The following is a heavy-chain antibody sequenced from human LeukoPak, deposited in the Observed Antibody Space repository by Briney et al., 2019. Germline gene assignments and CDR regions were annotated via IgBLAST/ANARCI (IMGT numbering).Heavy chain of an antibody. CDR1: GGTFSSYA. D-gene: IGHD3-10*01. J-gene: IGHJ4*02. V-gene: IGHV1-69*10. CDR2: IIPILGIA. CDR3: ASLMVRGVITDMGSFDY. Sequence: AVKVSCKASGGTFSSYAISWVRQAPGQGLEWMGWIIPILGIANYAQKFQGRVTITADKSTSTAYMELSSLRSEDTAVYYCASLMVRGVITDMGSFDYWGQGTLVTVSS.